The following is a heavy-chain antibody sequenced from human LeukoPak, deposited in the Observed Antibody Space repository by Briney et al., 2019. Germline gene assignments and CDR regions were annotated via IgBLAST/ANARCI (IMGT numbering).Heavy chain of an antibody. Sequence: ASVKVSCKASGYTFTSYGISWVRQAPGQGLEWVGWISAYNGNTNYAQKLQGRVTMTTDTSTSTAYMELRSLRSDDTAVYYRARRSRINPLNDWGQGTLVTVSS. CDR2: ISAYNGNT. D-gene: IGHD1-14*01. CDR1: GYTFTSYG. V-gene: IGHV1-18*01. J-gene: IGHJ4*02. CDR3: ARRSRINPLND.